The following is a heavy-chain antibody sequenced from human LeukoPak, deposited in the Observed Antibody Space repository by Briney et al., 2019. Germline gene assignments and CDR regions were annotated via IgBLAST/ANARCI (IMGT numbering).Heavy chain of an antibody. CDR2: IYSGGST. D-gene: IGHD2-2*01. J-gene: IGHJ4*02. CDR3: ARVTSWHYFDY. Sequence: PGGSLRLFCAASGFTVSSNYMSWVRQAPGKGLEWVSVIYSGGSTYYADSVKGRFTISRDNSKNTLYLQMNSLRAEDTAVYYCARVTSWHYFDYWGQGTLVTVSS. CDR1: GFTVSSNY. V-gene: IGHV3-53*01.